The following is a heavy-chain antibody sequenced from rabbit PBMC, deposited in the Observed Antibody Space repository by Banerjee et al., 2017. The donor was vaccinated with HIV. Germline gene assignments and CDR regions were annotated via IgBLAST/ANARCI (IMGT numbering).Heavy chain of an antibody. D-gene: IGHD6-1*01. Sequence: PPGKGPEWIACIISSTGTTRYASWVNGRFTISRSTSLNTVDLKMTSLTAADTATYFCARDGYAGHGYPNLWGQGTLVTVS. CDR3: ARDGYAGHGYPNL. V-gene: IGHV1S43*01. J-gene: IGHJ4*01. CDR2: IISSTGTT.